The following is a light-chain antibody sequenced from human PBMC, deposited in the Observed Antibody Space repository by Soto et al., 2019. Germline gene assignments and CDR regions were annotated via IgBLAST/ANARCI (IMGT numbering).Light chain of an antibody. CDR2: ATS. CDR3: QQYDNWPPVT. V-gene: IGKV3-15*01. J-gene: IGKJ1*01. CDR1: QSVRSN. Sequence: EIVMTQSPATLSVSPGERATLSCRASQSVRSNLAWYQQKPGQAPRLLIYATSTRATGIPARFSGSGSGTEFTLTISSLQSEDFAVDYCQQYDNWPPVTFGQGPKVEIK.